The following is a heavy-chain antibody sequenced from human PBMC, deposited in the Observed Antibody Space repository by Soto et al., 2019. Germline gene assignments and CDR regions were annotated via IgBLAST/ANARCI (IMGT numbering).Heavy chain of an antibody. CDR1: GFSFDDYT. D-gene: IGHD6-19*01. V-gene: IGHV3-43*01. Sequence: PGGSLRLSCAASGFSFDDYTMHWVRQDPGKGLKWVSLITWDGSSTAYADSVKGRFTISRDNSRDSLFLQMNSLRTEDTAFYYCVKDISRHSSGWYFDHWGQGTLVTVSS. J-gene: IGHJ4*02. CDR2: ITWDGSST. CDR3: VKDISRHSSGWYFDH.